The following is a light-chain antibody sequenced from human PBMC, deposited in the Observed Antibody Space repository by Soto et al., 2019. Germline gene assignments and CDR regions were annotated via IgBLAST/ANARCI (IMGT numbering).Light chain of an antibody. Sequence: QSVLTQPPSVSGAPGQRVTISCTGSSSNIGAGYDVHWYQQLPGTAPKLLIHGNSNRPSGVPDRFAGSKSGTSASLAITGLQAEDEADYYCQSYGSSLSVVFGGGTKRTVL. CDR2: GNS. CDR3: QSYGSSLSVV. J-gene: IGLJ2*01. CDR1: SSNIGAGYD. V-gene: IGLV1-40*01.